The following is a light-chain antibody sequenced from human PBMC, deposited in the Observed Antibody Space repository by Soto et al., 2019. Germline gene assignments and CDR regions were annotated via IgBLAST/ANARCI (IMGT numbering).Light chain of an antibody. CDR2: GAS. V-gene: IGKV3-20*01. CDR1: QSVATN. Sequence: VMTQSPATLAVSPGERATLSCRASQSVATNLAGYQQKPGQAPRLLIYGASTRATGIPARFSGSGSGTDFTLTISRLEPEDFAVFYCQQYGSSITFGQGTRLEI. CDR3: QQYGSSIT. J-gene: IGKJ5*01.